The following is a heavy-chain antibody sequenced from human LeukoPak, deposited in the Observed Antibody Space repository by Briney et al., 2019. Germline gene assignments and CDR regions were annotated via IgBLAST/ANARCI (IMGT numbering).Heavy chain of an antibody. Sequence: SVMVSCKASGYTLTNYDINWVRQATGQGLEWMGWMNPRSSDTRYSQKFQGRLTIARNTSMNTAYMELSSLKSEDTAVYYCARSRAVGGAGWLDPWGRGTGVSVS. CDR2: MNPRSSDT. D-gene: IGHD6-19*01. J-gene: IGHJ5*02. CDR3: ARSRAVGGAGWLDP. V-gene: IGHV1-8*01. CDR1: GYTLTNYD.